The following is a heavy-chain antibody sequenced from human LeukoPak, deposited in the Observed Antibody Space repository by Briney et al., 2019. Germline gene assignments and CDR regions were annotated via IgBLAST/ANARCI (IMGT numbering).Heavy chain of an antibody. CDR3: ARGASIAVAGEGAFDI. CDR1: GGSISSYY. D-gene: IGHD6-19*01. J-gene: IGHJ3*02. CDR2: IYYSGST. Sequence: SENLSLTCTVSGGSISSYYWSWIRQPPGKGLEWIGYIYYSGSTNYNPSLKSRVTISVDTSKNQFSLKLSSVTAADTAVYYCARGASIAVAGEGAFDIWGQGTMVTVSS. V-gene: IGHV4-59*01.